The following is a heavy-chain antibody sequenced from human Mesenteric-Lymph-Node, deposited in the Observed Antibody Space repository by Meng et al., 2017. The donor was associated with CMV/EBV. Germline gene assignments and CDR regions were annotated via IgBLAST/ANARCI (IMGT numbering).Heavy chain of an antibody. CDR3: VRGSGPNWFDP. D-gene: IGHD2-8*01. CDR1: GFTFSTYD. V-gene: IGHV3-13*01. CDR2: IDIDDVT. J-gene: IGHJ5*02. Sequence: ETLSLTCAASGFTFSTYDMHWVRRPTGKRLEWVSTIDIDDVTSYSDSVKGRFTISRENAKNSLFLQMNSLRAEDTAVYYCVRGSGPNWFDPWGQGTLVTVSS.